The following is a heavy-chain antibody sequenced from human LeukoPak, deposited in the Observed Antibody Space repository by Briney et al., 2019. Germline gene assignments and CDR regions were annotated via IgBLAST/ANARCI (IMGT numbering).Heavy chain of an antibody. CDR3: ARDRTTVTTFDY. CDR2: ISSSSSYI. V-gene: IGHV3-21*01. D-gene: IGHD4-17*01. J-gene: IGHJ4*02. Sequence: GGSLRLSCAASRFTFSTYTMNWVRQAPGKGLEWVSSISSSSSYIHYADSVKGRFTISRDNAKNSLYLQMNTLRAEDTAVYYCARDRTTVTTFDYWGQGTLVTVSS. CDR1: RFTFSTYT.